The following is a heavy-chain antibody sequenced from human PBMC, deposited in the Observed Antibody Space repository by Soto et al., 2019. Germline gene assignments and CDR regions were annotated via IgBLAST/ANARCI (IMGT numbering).Heavy chain of an antibody. D-gene: IGHD3-22*01. CDR1: GGPFSTST. J-gene: IGHJ5*02. Sequence: QVQLVQSGAEVKKPGSSVKVSCKASGGPFSTSTISWVRQAPGQGLEWMGGIIPIFGTTNYAQKFQGRVTITADEFTNAAFMELSSLRSEDTAVYYCRSSTYHYASNEDWFDPWGQGTLVTVSS. CDR3: RSSTYHYASNEDWFDP. V-gene: IGHV1-69*01. CDR2: IIPIFGTT.